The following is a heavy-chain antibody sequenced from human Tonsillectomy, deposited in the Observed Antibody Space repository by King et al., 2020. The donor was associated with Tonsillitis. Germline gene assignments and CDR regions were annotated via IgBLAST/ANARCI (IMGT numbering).Heavy chain of an antibody. Sequence: QLVQSGAEVKKPGASVKVSCKTSGYTFTGYYMHWVRQAPGQGLEWMGWINPNSGGTNYAQKLQGRVTMTKDTSINTAYMELRRLRSDDTAVYYCARGGHYYDFWSGYSKWFDTWGQGTLVTVSS. CDR3: ARGGHYYDFWSGYSKWFDT. J-gene: IGHJ5*02. CDR2: INPNSGGT. CDR1: GYTFTGYY. D-gene: IGHD3-3*01. V-gene: IGHV1-2*02.